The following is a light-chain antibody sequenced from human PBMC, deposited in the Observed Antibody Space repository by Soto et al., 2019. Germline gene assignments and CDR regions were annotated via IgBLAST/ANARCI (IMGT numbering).Light chain of an antibody. V-gene: IGKV1-5*01. CDR1: QSLSSW. J-gene: IGKJ5*01. CDR3: QQYNSYPIT. CDR2: DAS. Sequence: DMEMSEAPASLSASVKDRVTITCRASQSLSSWLAWYQQKPGKAPKLLIFDASYLESGVPSRFSGSGSGTEFTLTISSLQPDDFATYYCQQYNSYPITFGQGTRLEIK.